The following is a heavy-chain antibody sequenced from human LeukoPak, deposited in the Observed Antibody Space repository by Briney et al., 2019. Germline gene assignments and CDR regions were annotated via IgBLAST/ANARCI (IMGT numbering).Heavy chain of an antibody. V-gene: IGHV1-18*01. J-gene: IGHJ5*02. D-gene: IGHD2-2*01. Sequence: GSSVKVSCKASGGTFSSYAISWVRQAPGQGLEWMGWISAYNGNTNYAQKLQGRVTMTTDTSTSTAYMELRSLRSDDTAVYYCARDRGYCSSTSCLGVDWFDPWGQGTLVTVSS. CDR1: GGTFSSYA. CDR3: ARDRGYCSSTSCLGVDWFDP. CDR2: ISAYNGNT.